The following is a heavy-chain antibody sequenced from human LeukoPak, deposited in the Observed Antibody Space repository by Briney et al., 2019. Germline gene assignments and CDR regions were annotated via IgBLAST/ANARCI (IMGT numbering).Heavy chain of an antibody. D-gene: IGHD1-1*01. Sequence: GGSLRLSCAASGFTFSSYVMSWVRQAPGKGLEWVSGITGSGGSTYYADSVRGRFTISRDNSRNTLYLQMNSLRVDDTAVYFCAKEFSLNWYPIESDFWGQGTLVSVSS. CDR2: ITGSGGST. CDR1: GFTFSSYV. CDR3: AKEFSLNWYPIESDF. J-gene: IGHJ4*02. V-gene: IGHV3-23*01.